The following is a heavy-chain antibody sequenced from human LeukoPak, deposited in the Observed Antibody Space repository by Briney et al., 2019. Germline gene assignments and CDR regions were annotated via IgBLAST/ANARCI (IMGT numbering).Heavy chain of an antibody. CDR3: ARVGPGGDGYNYGYFDY. CDR1: GFTASNNY. D-gene: IGHD5-24*01. CDR2: IYGGGST. J-gene: IGHJ4*02. V-gene: IGHV3-53*01. Sequence: PGGSLRLSCAASGFTASNNYMSWVRQAPGKGLEWVSVIYGGGSTYYADSVKGRFTTSRDNSKNALFLQMNSLRAEDTAVYYCARVGPGGDGYNYGYFDYWGQGTLVTVSS.